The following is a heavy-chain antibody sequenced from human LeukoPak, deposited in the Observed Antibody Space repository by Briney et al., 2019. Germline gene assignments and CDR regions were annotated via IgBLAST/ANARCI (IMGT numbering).Heavy chain of an antibody. CDR1: GFTFSSYA. D-gene: IGHD6-19*01. CDR2: ISGSGGRT. V-gene: IGHV3-23*01. J-gene: IGHJ4*02. Sequence: GGSLRLSCAASGFTFSSYAMSWVRQAPVKGLEWVSAISGSGGRTHYADSVKGRFTISRDNSKNTLYLQMNSLRAEDTAVYYCAKDGGVTSSAWYGGAEFDYWGQGTLVTVSS. CDR3: AKDGGVTSSAWYGGAEFDY.